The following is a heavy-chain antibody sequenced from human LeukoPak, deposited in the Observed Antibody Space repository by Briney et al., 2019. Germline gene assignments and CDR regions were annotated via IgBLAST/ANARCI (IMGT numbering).Heavy chain of an antibody. J-gene: IGHJ4*02. CDR1: GFTFSSYG. CDR2: IWYDGSNK. V-gene: IGHV3-33*08. Sequence: GGSLRLSCAASGFTFSSYGMHWVRQAPGKGLEWVAVIWYDGSNKYYADSVKGRFTISRDNSKNTLYLQMNSLRAEDTAVYYCARDLGYCTNGVCYRDSAIDYWGQGTLVTVSS. D-gene: IGHD2-8*01. CDR3: ARDLGYCTNGVCYRDSAIDY.